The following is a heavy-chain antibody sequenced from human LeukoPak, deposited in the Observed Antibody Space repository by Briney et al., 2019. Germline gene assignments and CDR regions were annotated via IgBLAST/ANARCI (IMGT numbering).Heavy chain of an antibody. D-gene: IGHD3-16*02. V-gene: IGHV1-8*01. CDR3: ARFIGSYDYYGMDV. Sequence: ASVEVSCKASGYSFTSYDINWVRQATGQGLEWMGWMNPNSGNTGYAQKFQGRVTMTRNTSISTAYMELSSLRSEDTAVYYCARFIGSYDYYGMDVWGQGTTVTVSS. CDR1: GYSFTSYD. CDR2: MNPNSGNT. J-gene: IGHJ6*02.